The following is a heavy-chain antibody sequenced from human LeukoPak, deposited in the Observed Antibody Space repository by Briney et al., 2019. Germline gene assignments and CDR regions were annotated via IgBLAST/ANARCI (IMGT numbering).Heavy chain of an antibody. CDR1: GGSISSGGYS. J-gene: IGHJ5*02. V-gene: IGHV4-30-2*01. CDR2: IYHSGST. CDR3: ARAVVPAAEAWFDP. Sequence: SQTLSLTCAVSGGSISSGGYSWSWIRQPPGKGLEWIGYIYHSGSTYYNPSLKSRVTISVDRSKNQFSLKLSSVTAADTAVYYCARAVVPAAEAWFDPWGQGTLVTVSS. D-gene: IGHD2-2*01.